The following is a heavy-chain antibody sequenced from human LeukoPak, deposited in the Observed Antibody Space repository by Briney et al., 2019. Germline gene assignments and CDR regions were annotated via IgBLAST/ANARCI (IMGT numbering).Heavy chain of an antibody. Sequence: PGGSLRLSCAASGFTFSSYEMNWVRQAPGKGLEWVSYIGSSGSTIYYADSVKGRFTISRDNAKNSLYLQMNSLTDDDTAIYYCARLKDDYDSSGYYYDYWGQGTLVTVSS. V-gene: IGHV3-48*03. CDR3: ARLKDDYDSSGYYYDY. D-gene: IGHD3-22*01. CDR2: IGSSGSTI. CDR1: GFTFSSYE. J-gene: IGHJ4*02.